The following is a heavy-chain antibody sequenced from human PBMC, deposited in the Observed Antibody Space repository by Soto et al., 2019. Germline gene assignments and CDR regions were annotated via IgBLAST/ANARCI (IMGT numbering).Heavy chain of an antibody. Sequence: QVQLVQSGAEVKKPGSSVKVSCKASGDTFRFSTRNWVRQAPGQGFEWVGRVNPILAMSSSAHKFQGRVSMFADKSTGTAYMELRSLRSDDTAVYYCATAYGSGSSPFAYWGQGTLVTVSS. CDR1: GDTFRFST. CDR2: VNPILAMS. J-gene: IGHJ4*02. D-gene: IGHD3-10*01. V-gene: IGHV1-69*02. CDR3: ATAYGSGSSPFAY.